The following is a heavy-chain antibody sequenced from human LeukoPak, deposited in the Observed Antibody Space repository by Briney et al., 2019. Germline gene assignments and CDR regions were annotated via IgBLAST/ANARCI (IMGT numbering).Heavy chain of an antibody. Sequence: PSETLSLTCAVCGGSFSGYYWTWVRQPPGKGLEWIGEINHKGATNYNPSLKCRVTISLDTSKNQFSRKLSSVTADDTAVYYCARSPHFYDSASYEYSYYYYHYGMDVWGKGTAVTVSS. J-gene: IGHJ6*04. V-gene: IGHV4-34*01. CDR1: GGSFSGYY. CDR3: ARSPHFYDSASYEYSYYYYHYGMDV. D-gene: IGHD3-16*01. CDR2: INHKGAT.